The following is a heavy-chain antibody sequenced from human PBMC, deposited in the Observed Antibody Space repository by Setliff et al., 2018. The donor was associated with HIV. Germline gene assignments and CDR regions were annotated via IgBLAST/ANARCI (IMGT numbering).Heavy chain of an antibody. Sequence: GASVKVSCKAYGGTFSNYGISWVRQAPGQGLEWMGGIIPIFGTANYAQKFQGRVTITADASMSTAYMELSSLSSEDTAVYYCARDQPTVYYTSWYDSGEYNWFDPWGQGTLVTVSS. CDR3: ARDQPTVYYTSWYDSGEYNWFDP. CDR1: GGTFSNYG. J-gene: IGHJ5*02. V-gene: IGHV1-69*13. CDR2: IIPIFGTA. D-gene: IGHD6-13*01.